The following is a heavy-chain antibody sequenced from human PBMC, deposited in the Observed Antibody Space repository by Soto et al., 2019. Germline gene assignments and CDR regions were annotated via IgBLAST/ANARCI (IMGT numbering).Heavy chain of an antibody. CDR3: TTDGLTYYYGSGSYYNVLDY. CDR2: IKSKTDGGTT. V-gene: IGHV3-15*01. D-gene: IGHD3-10*01. J-gene: IGHJ4*02. Sequence: SLRLSCAASGFTFSNAWMSWVRQAPGKGLEWVGRIKSKTDGGTTDYAAPVKGRFTISRDDSKNTLYLQMNSLKTEDTAVYYCTTDGLTYYYGSGSYYNVLDYWGQGTLVTVSS. CDR1: GFTFSNAW.